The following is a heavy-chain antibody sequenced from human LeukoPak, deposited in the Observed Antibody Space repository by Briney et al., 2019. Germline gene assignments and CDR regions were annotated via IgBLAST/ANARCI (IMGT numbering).Heavy chain of an antibody. Sequence: SETLSLTCTVSGGSVSSGSYYWSWIRQPPGKGLEWIGYIYYSGSTNYNPSLKSRVTISVDTSKNQFSLKLSSVTAADTAVYCCARGPYSSGWYGSEDFDYWGQGTLVTVSS. J-gene: IGHJ4*02. V-gene: IGHV4-61*01. D-gene: IGHD6-19*01. CDR2: IYYSGST. CDR1: GGSVSSGSYY. CDR3: ARGPYSSGWYGSEDFDY.